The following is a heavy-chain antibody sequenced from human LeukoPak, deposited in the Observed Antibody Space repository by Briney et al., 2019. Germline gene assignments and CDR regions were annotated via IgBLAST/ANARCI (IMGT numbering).Heavy chain of an antibody. D-gene: IGHD6-19*01. CDR2: IWYDGSNK. V-gene: IGHV3-33*01. CDR3: ARVSEDYSSGWYEEYFQY. Sequence: GGSLRLSCAASGFTFSSYGMHWVRQAPGKGLEWVAVIWYDGSNKFYADSVKGRFTISRDNSKNTLNLQMTSLRAEDTAVYYCARVSEDYSSGWYEEYFQYWGQGTLVIVSS. CDR1: GFTFSSYG. J-gene: IGHJ1*01.